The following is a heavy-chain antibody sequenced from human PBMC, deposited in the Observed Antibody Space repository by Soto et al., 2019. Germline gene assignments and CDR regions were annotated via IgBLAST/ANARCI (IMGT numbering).Heavy chain of an antibody. CDR3: ARSEVYDVRADHYYYYGMDV. V-gene: IGHV1-3*01. Sequence: ASVKVSCKASGYTFTSYAMHWVRQAPGQRLEWMGWINAGNGNTKYSQKFQGRVTITRDTSASTAYMELSSLRSEDTAVYYCARSEVYDVRADHYYYYGMDVWGQGTTVTVSS. D-gene: IGHD3-3*01. CDR1: GYTFTSYA. CDR2: INAGNGNT. J-gene: IGHJ6*02.